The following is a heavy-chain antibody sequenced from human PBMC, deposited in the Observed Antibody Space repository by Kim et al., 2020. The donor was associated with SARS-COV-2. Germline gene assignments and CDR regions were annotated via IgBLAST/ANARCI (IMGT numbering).Heavy chain of an antibody. CDR2: INHSGST. Sequence: SETLSLTCAVYGGSFSGYYWSWIRQPPGKGLEWIGEINHSGSTNSNPSLKSRVTISVDTSKNQFSLKLSSVTAADTAVYYCARLRYCSSTSCRQNYYYYGMDVWGQGTTVTVSS. V-gene: IGHV4-34*01. J-gene: IGHJ6*02. CDR3: ARLRYCSSTSCRQNYYYYGMDV. D-gene: IGHD2-2*01. CDR1: GGSFSGYY.